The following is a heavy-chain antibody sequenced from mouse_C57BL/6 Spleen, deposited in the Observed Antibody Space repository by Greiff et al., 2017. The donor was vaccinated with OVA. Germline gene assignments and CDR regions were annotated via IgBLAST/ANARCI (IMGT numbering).Heavy chain of an antibody. D-gene: IGHD2-3*01. V-gene: IGHV6-6*01. Sequence: EVKLEESGGGLVQPGGSMKLSCAASGFTFSDAWMDWVRQSPEKGLEWVAEIRNKANNHATYYAESVKGRFTISRDDSKSSVYLRMNSLRAEDTGIYYCTRSYDGYYVGAMDYWGQGTSVTVSS. CDR3: TRSYDGYYVGAMDY. CDR1: GFTFSDAW. CDR2: IRNKANNHAT. J-gene: IGHJ4*01.